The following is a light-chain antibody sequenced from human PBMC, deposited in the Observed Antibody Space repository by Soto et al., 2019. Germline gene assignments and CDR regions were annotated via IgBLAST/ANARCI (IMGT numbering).Light chain of an antibody. J-gene: IGKJ4*01. Sequence: EIVFTQSPGPPSLSPGERATLPCRASQSVSNYLAWYQQKPGQAPRLLIYDASNRATGIPARFSGSGSGTDFSLTISSLEPEDFAIYYCQQRVSWPPLTFGGGTKVDIK. CDR1: QSVSNY. V-gene: IGKV3-11*01. CDR2: DAS. CDR3: QQRVSWPPLT.